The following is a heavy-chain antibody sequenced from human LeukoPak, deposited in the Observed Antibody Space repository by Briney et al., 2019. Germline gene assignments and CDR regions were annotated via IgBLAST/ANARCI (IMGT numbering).Heavy chain of an antibody. CDR2: INPNSGGT. J-gene: IGHJ6*02. Sequence: ASVKVSCKASGYTFTGYYMHWVRQAPGQGLEWMGWINPNSGGTNYAQKFQGRVTMTRDTSISTAYMELRSLRSDDTAVYYCARSYCSNTSCYTANYYHGMDVWGQGTTVTVSS. CDR1: GYTFTGYY. D-gene: IGHD2-2*02. V-gene: IGHV1-2*02. CDR3: ARSYCSNTSCYTANYYHGMDV.